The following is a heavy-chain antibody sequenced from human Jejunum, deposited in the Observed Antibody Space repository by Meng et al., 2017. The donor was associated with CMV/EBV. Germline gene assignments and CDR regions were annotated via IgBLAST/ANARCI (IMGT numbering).Heavy chain of an antibody. J-gene: IGHJ4*02. V-gene: IGHV1-3*01. CDR3: ARVEVGITSGDY. Sequence: QVRLVRSGAEVKRPGASVKVSCKASGYTFTHYPVHWVRQAPGQRLEWMGWINAGNGNTRYSQKFQGRVTITRDTSATTAYMELGSLRSEDTAVYYCARVEVGITSGDYWGQGTLVTVSS. CDR2: INAGNGNT. CDR1: GYTFTHYP. D-gene: IGHD1-26*01.